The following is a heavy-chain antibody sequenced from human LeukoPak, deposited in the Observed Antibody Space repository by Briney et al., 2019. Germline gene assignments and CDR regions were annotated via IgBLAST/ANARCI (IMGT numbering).Heavy chain of an antibody. Sequence: NPSETLSLTCTVSGGSVSNYYWSWIRQSPGRDLEWIGYTYYRGSTNYNPSLKSRVTISVDTSKNQFSLRLSSVTPADTAVYYCARVYYYDSSGYYYYYAFDIWGQGTMVTVSS. CDR2: TYYRGST. CDR3: ARVYYYDSSGYYYYYAFDI. D-gene: IGHD3-22*01. V-gene: IGHV4-59*02. CDR1: GGSVSNYY. J-gene: IGHJ3*02.